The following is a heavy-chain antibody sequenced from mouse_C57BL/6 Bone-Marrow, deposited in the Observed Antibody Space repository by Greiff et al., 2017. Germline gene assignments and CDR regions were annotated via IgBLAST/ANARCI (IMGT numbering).Heavy chain of an antibody. CDR3: GRWRIYYDYDGVWWYFDV. CDR1: GYTFTSYG. D-gene: IGHD2-4*01. Sequence: QVQLQQSGAELARPGASVKLSCKASGYTFTSYGISWVKQRTGQGLEWIGEIYPRSGNTYYNEKFKGKATLTADKSSSTAYMELRSLTSEDSAVYFCGRWRIYYDYDGVWWYFDVWGTGTTVTVSS. V-gene: IGHV1-81*01. CDR2: IYPRSGNT. J-gene: IGHJ1*03.